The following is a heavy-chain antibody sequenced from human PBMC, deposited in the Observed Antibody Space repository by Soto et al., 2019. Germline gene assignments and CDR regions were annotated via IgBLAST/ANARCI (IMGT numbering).Heavy chain of an antibody. CDR1: GFSLTTYAMG. CDR3: AHKRYGDYVDY. D-gene: IGHD4-17*01. V-gene: IGHV2-5*02. CDR2: IYWDDDK. Sequence: QITLKESGPPLVKPTQTLTLTCTFSGFSLTTYAMGVGWIRQPPGKALEWLALIYWDDDKRYNPSLESRLTITKDTAKNQVVLSMTNMDPMDTATYFCAHKRYGDYVDYWGQGTLVTVSS. J-gene: IGHJ4*02.